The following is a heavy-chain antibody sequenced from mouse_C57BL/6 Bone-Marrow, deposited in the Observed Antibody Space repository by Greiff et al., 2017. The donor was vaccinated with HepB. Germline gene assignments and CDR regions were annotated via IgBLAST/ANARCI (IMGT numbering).Heavy chain of an antibody. D-gene: IGHD6-1*01. CDR2: ISSGSSTI. J-gene: IGHJ3*01. V-gene: IGHV5-17*01. Sequence: EVKLVESGGGLVKPGGSLKLSCAASGFTFSDYGMHWVRQAPEKGLEWVAYISSGSSTIYYADTVKGRFTISRDNAKNTLFLQMTSLRSEDTAMYYCARTLSGRGAYWGQGTLVTVSA. CDR3: ARTLSGRGAY. CDR1: GFTFSDYG.